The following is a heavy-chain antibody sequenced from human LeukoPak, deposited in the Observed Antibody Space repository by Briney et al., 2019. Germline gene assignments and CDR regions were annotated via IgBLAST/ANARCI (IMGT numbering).Heavy chain of an antibody. CDR3: ARVRSSNGDSYYFDY. V-gene: IGHV4-30-2*01. Sequence: PLQTLSLTCAVSGASISSGGSSWSWIRQPPGKGLEWIGYNYPSGNTYYNPSLKSRVTISLDKSKNQFSLNLTSVTAADTAVYYCARVRSSNGDSYYFDYWGQGALVTVSS. D-gene: IGHD2-8*01. CDR1: GASISSGGSS. CDR2: NYPSGNT. J-gene: IGHJ4*02.